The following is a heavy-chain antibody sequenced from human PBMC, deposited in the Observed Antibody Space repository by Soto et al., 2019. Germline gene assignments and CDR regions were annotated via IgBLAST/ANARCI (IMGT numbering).Heavy chain of an antibody. CDR3: ARRGEQLSSNYGMDV. D-gene: IGHD5-18*01. Sequence: ASVKVSCKASGYTFTGYYMHWVRQAPGQGLEWMGWIKPNSGGTNYAQKFQGRVTMTRDTSISTAYMELSRLRSDDTAVYYCARRGEQLSSNYGMDVWGQGTTVTVSS. V-gene: IGHV1-2*02. J-gene: IGHJ6*02. CDR1: GYTFTGYY. CDR2: IKPNSGGT.